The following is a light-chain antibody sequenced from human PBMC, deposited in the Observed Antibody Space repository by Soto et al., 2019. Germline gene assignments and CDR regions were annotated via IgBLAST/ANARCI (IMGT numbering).Light chain of an antibody. Sequence: QSVLTQPPSVSGAPGQRVTISCTGSSSNIGAGHDVHWYQQFPGTAPKLLIYGSSNRPSGVPDRFSGSKSGTSASLAITGLQAEDEADYYCQSYDSSLRGWVFGGETKLSVL. J-gene: IGLJ3*02. CDR3: QSYDSSLRGWV. CDR1: SSNIGAGHD. CDR2: GSS. V-gene: IGLV1-40*01.